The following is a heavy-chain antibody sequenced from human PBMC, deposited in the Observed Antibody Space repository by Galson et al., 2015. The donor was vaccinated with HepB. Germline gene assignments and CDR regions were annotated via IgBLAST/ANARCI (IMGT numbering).Heavy chain of an antibody. J-gene: IGHJ3*02. CDR1: SLTFSDYG. V-gene: IGHV3-30*18. CDR2: ISYDGNNK. D-gene: IGHD5-18*01. CDR3: AEDRNGYSYNPGALEI. Sequence: SLRLSCAASSLTFSDYGMHWVRQAPGKGLEWVAVISYDGNNKHYADSVRGRSTISRDNSNNTLYLQMSSLRAEDTAVYYCAEDRNGYSYNPGALEIWGQGTMVTVSS.